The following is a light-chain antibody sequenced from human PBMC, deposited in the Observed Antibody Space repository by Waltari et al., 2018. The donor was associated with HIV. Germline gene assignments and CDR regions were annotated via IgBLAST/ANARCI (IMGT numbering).Light chain of an antibody. CDR1: QGINKS. CDR3: QHYYRTPHV. J-gene: IGKJ1*01. V-gene: IGKV1-NL1*01. Sequence: IPMIESPSSMSSSAGHRVNITCRASQGINKSLAWYQQKPGNAPKLLLYAASRLESGVPSRFSGSGSRTDYTLTISSLQPEDFATYYCQHYYRTPHVLGQGTKVEIK. CDR2: AAS.